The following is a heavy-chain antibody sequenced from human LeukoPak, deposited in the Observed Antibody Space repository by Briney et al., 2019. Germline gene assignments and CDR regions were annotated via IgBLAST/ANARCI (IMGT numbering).Heavy chain of an antibody. Sequence: GGSLRLSCAASGFTFSNYGMNWVRQAPGKGLEWVSSITSSSSYIYYADSVKGRFTISRDNAKNSLFLQMNSLRAEDAAIYYCAGEEVRAFDIWGQGTMVTVSS. D-gene: IGHD3-10*01. CDR3: AGEEVRAFDI. V-gene: IGHV3-21*01. CDR1: GFTFSNYG. CDR2: ITSSSSYI. J-gene: IGHJ3*02.